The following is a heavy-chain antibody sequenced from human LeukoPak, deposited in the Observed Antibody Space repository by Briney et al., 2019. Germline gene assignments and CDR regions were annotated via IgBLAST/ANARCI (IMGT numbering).Heavy chain of an antibody. Sequence: GGSLRLSCAASGFTFSNYAMNWVRQAPGKGLEWVSTISGSGGSTYYADSVKGRFTISRDNSKNTLYLQMNSLRAEDTAIYYCAKDLVTGSLDYWGQGTLVTVSS. CDR2: ISGSGGST. V-gene: IGHV3-23*01. CDR1: GFTFSNYA. CDR3: AKDLVTGSLDY. J-gene: IGHJ4*02. D-gene: IGHD3-10*01.